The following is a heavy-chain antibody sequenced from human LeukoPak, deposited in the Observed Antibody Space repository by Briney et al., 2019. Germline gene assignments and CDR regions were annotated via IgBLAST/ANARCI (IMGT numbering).Heavy chain of an antibody. D-gene: IGHD6-13*01. V-gene: IGHV4-34*01. CDR2: INHSGSA. CDR3: ARLTYSNNWYFRRGLDNWFDP. J-gene: IGHJ5*02. CDR1: GGSFSGYH. Sequence: SETLSLTCAVYGGSFSGYHWSWIRQPPGKGLEWIGEINHSGSANYNPSLKSRVTISVDASKSQFSLRLSSVTAADTAVYYCARLTYSNNWYFRRGLDNWFDPWGQGTLVTVSS.